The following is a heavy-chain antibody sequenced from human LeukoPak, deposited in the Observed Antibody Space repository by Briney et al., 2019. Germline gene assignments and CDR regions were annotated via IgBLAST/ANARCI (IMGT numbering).Heavy chain of an antibody. V-gene: IGHV1-18*01. D-gene: IGHD2-2*02. J-gene: IGHJ4*02. CDR1: GYTFTSYG. CDR2: INAYNGNT. Sequence: EASVKVSCKASGYTFTSYGISWVRQAPGQGLEWMGWINAYNGNTNYAQKLQGRVTMTTDTSTSTAYMELRSLRSDDTAVYYCARGSGRFQLLYPDYWGQGTLVTVSS. CDR3: ARGSGRFQLLYPDY.